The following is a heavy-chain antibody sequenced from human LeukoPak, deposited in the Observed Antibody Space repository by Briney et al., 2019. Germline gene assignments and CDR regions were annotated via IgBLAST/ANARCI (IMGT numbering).Heavy chain of an antibody. V-gene: IGHV3-48*01. CDR1: GFTFSTYS. Sequence: GGSLRLSCAASGFTFSTYSMNWVRQAPGKGLEWVSYISSSGSTIYYADSVKGRFTISRDNAKNSLYLQMNSLRAEDTAVYYCATQQVGGRDYWGQGTLVTVSS. CDR3: ATQQVGGRDY. J-gene: IGHJ4*02. CDR2: ISSSGSTI. D-gene: IGHD1-26*01.